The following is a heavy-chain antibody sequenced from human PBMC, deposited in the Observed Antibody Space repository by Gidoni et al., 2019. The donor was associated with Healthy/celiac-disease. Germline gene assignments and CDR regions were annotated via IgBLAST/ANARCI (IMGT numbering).Heavy chain of an antibody. CDR1: GGSLSSYY. D-gene: IGHD3-10*01. V-gene: IGHV4-59*01. Sequence: QVQLQESGPGLVKPSETLSLTCTVSGGSLSSYYWSWIRQPPGKGLEWIGYIYYSGSTHYNPSLKSRVTISVDTSKNQFSLKLSSVTAADTAVYYCARGGSWFRELSPFDYWGQGTLVTVSS. J-gene: IGHJ4*02. CDR2: IYYSGST. CDR3: ARGGSWFRELSPFDY.